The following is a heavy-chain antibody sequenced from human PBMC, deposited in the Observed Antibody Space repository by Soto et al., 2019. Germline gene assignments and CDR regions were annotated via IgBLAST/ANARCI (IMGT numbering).Heavy chain of an antibody. CDR2: IYWDDDK. D-gene: IGHD3-16*01. CDR3: AHIPNYYQYDWFDP. J-gene: IGHJ5*02. Sequence: QITLKESGPTLVKPTQTLTLTCTFSGFSLTTRGVGVGWIRQPPGKALAGLALIYWDDDKRYRPSLPSRLSITKDTPKNQVVLTMTNVDPVDTATYYCAHIPNYYQYDWFDPWGQGTLVSVSS. CDR1: GFSLTTRGVG. V-gene: IGHV2-5*02.